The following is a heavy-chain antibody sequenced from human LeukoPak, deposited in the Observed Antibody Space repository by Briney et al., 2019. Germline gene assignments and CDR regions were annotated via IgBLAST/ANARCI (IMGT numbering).Heavy chain of an antibody. V-gene: IGHV3-74*01. CDR3: ARVRVGGNRAFDV. J-gene: IGHJ3*01. CDR2: ISGDESGS. CDR1: GFTFSNYW. Sequence: PGGSLRLSCAAPGFTFSNYWMHWVRQAPGKGLVWVSRISGDESGSTYADSVKGRFTISRDNAKNTLYLQMNSLRAEDTAVYYCARVRVGGNRAFDVWGQGTTVTVSS. D-gene: IGHD4-23*01.